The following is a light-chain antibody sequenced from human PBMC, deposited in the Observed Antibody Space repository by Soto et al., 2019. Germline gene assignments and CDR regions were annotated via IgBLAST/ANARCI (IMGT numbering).Light chain of an antibody. J-gene: IGKJ1*01. CDR1: QSITDW. CDR2: KAS. CDR3: QYWDDYSWT. Sequence: DIQMTQSPSTLSASVGDRVTITCRASQSITDWLAWYQQKPGKAPKFLIYKASNLEGGVPSRFSCSGSGTEFTLTLSRVQPYDFASYYCQYWDDYSWTFGQGTKVEIK. V-gene: IGKV1-5*03.